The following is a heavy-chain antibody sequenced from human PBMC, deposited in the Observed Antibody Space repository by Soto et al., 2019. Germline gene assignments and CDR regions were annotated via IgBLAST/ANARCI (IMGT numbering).Heavy chain of an antibody. CDR3: AKVGSDSSPSLYYYYYYGMDV. Sequence: GGSLRLSCAASGFTFSSYGMHWVRQAPGKGLEWVAVISYDGSNKYYADSVKGRFTISRDNSKNTLYLQMNSLRAEDTAVYYCAKVGSDSSPSLYYYYYYGMDVWGQGTTVTVSS. CDR2: ISYDGSNK. D-gene: IGHD6-13*01. V-gene: IGHV3-30*18. CDR1: GFTFSSYG. J-gene: IGHJ6*02.